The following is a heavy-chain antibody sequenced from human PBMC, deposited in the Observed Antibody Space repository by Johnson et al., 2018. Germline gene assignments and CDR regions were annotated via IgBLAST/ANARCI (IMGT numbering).Heavy chain of an antibody. V-gene: IGHV3-9*01. Sequence: VHLVQSGGGLIHPGRALRLSGAASGFSFDDYAMHWVRQAPGTGLEWVSGIGWNSGSIGYADSVKGRFTISRDNAKNSLYLQMNSLRAEDTALYYCAKDSDWGDTYYYGMDGWGQGTTVTVSS. CDR2: IGWNSGSI. D-gene: IGHD7-27*01. CDR1: GFSFDDYA. J-gene: IGHJ6*02. CDR3: AKDSDWGDTYYYGMDG.